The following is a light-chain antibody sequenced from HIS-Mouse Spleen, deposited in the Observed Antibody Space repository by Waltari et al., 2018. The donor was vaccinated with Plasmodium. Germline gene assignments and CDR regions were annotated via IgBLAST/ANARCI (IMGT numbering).Light chain of an antibody. J-gene: IGKJ4*01. Sequence: DVVMTQSPLSLPVTLGQPASISCRSSQSLVYSDGNTYLNWFQQRPGQSPRRLIYKVSNRDSGVPDRFSGSGSGTDFTLKISRVEAEDVGVCYCMQGTHWPPRVTFGGGTKVEIK. V-gene: IGKV2-30*01. CDR3: MQGTHWPPRVT. CDR2: KVS. CDR1: QSLVYSDGNTY.